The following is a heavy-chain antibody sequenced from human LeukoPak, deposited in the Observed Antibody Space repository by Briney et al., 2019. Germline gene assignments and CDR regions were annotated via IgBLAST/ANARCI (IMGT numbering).Heavy chain of an antibody. CDR2: MNPNSGNT. Sequence: ASVKVSCKASGYTFTSYDINWVRQATGQGLEWMGWMNPNSGNTNYAQKLQGRVTMTTDTSTSTAYMELRSLRSDDTAVYYCARVTGYYFDYWGQGTLVTVSS. D-gene: IGHD4-23*01. CDR3: ARVTGYYFDY. CDR1: GYTFTSYD. J-gene: IGHJ4*02. V-gene: IGHV1-18*01.